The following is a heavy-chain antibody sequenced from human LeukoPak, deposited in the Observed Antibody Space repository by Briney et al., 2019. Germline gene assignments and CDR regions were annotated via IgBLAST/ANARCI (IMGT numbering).Heavy chain of an antibody. CDR1: GGSFSGYY. Sequence: SETLSLTCAVYGGSFSGYYWSWIRQPPGKGLEWIGEINHSGSTNYNPSLKSRVTISVDTSKNQFSLKPSSVTAADTAVYYCARGVPDYGDYDYWGQGTLVTVSS. J-gene: IGHJ4*02. CDR3: ARGVPDYGDYDY. D-gene: IGHD4-17*01. V-gene: IGHV4-34*01. CDR2: INHSGST.